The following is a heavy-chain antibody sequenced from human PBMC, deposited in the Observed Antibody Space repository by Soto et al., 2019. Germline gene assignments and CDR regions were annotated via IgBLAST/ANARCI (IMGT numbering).Heavy chain of an antibody. CDR2: IYYSGST. CDR1: GGSISSYY. D-gene: IGHD2-15*01. Sequence: QVQLQESGPGPVKPSETLSLTCTVSGGSISSYYWSWIRQPPGKGLEYIGYIYYSGSTNYNPSLNSRVTISVDTSKNQFSLHLNSVTAADTAVYYCARLGCSGGSCPFDPWGQGTLVTVSS. V-gene: IGHV4-59*08. CDR3: ARLGCSGGSCPFDP. J-gene: IGHJ5*02.